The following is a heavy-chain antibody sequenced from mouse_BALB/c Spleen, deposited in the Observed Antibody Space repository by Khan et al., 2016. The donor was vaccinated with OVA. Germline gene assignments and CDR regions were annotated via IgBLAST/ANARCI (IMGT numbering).Heavy chain of an antibody. CDR1: GYTLTNYG. J-gene: IGHJ3*01. CDR3: ARSNGNYWFAY. V-gene: IGHV9-3-1*01. D-gene: IGHD2-1*01. CDR2: INTYTGEP. Sequence: QIQLVQSGPELKKPGETVKISCKASGYTLTNYGMNWVKQAPGKGLKWMDWINTYTGEPTYAEDFKGRIAFSLETSASTAYLQINNLKNEDTATYFCARSNGNYWFAYWGQGTLVTVSA.